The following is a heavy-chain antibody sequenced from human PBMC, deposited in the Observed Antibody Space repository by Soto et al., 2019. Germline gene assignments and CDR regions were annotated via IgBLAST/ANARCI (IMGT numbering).Heavy chain of an antibody. J-gene: IGHJ4*02. D-gene: IGHD6-19*01. CDR1: GDTFSSYA. CDR3: ATSPGIAVAGLFDY. V-gene: IGHV1-69*01. CDR2: VIPIFGTA. Sequence: QVQLVQSGAEVKKPGSSVKVSCKASGDTFSSYAISWVRQAPGQGLEWMGGVIPIFGTANYAQKFQGRVTITADESTSTAYMELSSLRSEDTAVYYCATSPGIAVAGLFDYWGQGTLVTVSS.